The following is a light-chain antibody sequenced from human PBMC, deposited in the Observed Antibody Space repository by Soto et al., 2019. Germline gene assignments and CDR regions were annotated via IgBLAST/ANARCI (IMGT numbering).Light chain of an antibody. CDR2: LAS. V-gene: IGKV2-28*01. CDR3: MQALQTPIT. Sequence: DIVMTQSPLSLPVTPGEPASISCRSSQSLLHSNGNNYLAWYLQKPGKSPQLLLYLASNRASGVPDRFSGSGSGTDFTLKISRVEAEDVGVYYCMQALQTPITFGQGTRLEIK. J-gene: IGKJ5*01. CDR1: QSLLHSNGNNY.